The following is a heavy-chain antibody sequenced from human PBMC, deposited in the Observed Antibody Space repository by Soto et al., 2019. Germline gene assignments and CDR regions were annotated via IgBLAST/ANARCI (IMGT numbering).Heavy chain of an antibody. CDR1: GGSISSYY. D-gene: IGHD3-9*01. V-gene: IGHV4-59*12. J-gene: IGHJ5*02. CDR2: IYYSGST. Sequence: SETLSLTCTVSGGSISSYYWSWIRQPPGKGLEWIGYIYYSGSTNYNPSLKSRVTISVDTSKNQFSLKLSSVTAADTAVYYCARARGGSYDILTGYYNNWFDPWGQGTLVTVS. CDR3: ARARGGSYDILTGYYNNWFDP.